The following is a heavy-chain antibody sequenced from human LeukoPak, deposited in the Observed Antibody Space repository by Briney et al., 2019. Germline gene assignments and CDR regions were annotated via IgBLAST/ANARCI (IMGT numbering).Heavy chain of an antibody. D-gene: IGHD1-14*01. CDR1: GFTFSSYS. CDR3: AGQITYGLDV. Sequence: PGGSLRLSCVASGFTFSSYSMNWVRQAPGKELEWVSYISSSSSTIYYADSVKGRFTISRDNAKNSLYLQMNSLRDEDTALYYCAGQITYGLDVWGQGTTVTVSS. J-gene: IGHJ6*02. V-gene: IGHV3-48*02. CDR2: ISSSSSTI.